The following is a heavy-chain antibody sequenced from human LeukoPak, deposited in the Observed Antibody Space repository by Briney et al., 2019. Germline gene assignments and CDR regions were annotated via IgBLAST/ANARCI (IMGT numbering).Heavy chain of an antibody. CDR1: GFTFSSYA. Sequence: GRSLRLSCVASGFTFSSYAMHWVRQAPGKGLEWVAVISYDGSNKYYADSVKGRFTISRDNSKNTLYLQMNSLRAEDTAVYYCARARRDGYNLDYWGQGTLVTVSS. J-gene: IGHJ4*02. D-gene: IGHD5-24*01. CDR2: ISYDGSNK. CDR3: ARARRDGYNLDY. V-gene: IGHV3-30*04.